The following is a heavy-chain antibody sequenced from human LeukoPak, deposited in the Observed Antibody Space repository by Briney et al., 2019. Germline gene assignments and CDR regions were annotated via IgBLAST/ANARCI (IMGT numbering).Heavy chain of an antibody. CDR1: GYTFTSYG. CDR3: AREYYYGSGSHGVDY. Sequence: ASVKVSCKASGYTFTSYGIYWVRQAPGQGVDGMGWISPYNGDTSYVRKFQGRVTMTTETSRSTAYMELRSLRSDDSAMYYCAREYYYGSGSHGVDYWGQGTLVTVSS. D-gene: IGHD3-10*01. CDR2: ISPYNGDT. J-gene: IGHJ4*02. V-gene: IGHV1-18*01.